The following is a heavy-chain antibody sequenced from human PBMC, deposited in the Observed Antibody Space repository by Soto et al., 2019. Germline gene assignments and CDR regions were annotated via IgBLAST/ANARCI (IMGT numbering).Heavy chain of an antibody. V-gene: IGHV3-15*01. CDR3: ATGAPFSGSIFDY. CDR2: IKSKSDGETT. Sequence: EVQLVESGGGLVKPGGSLRLSCAASGLTFRNVWMIWVRQAPGKRLEWIGRIKSKSDGETTDYAALVKGRFTISIDDSKATVFLQMNSLTPEDTAIYYCATGAPFSGSIFDYWGQGTLVTVSS. D-gene: IGHD1-26*01. CDR1: GLTFRNVW. J-gene: IGHJ4*02.